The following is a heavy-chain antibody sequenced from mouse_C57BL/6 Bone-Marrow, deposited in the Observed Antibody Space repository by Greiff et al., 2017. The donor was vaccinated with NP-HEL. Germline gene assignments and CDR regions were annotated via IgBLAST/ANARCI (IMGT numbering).Heavy chain of an antibody. CDR1: GFSFNTYA. CDR3: VRVGDDYDYFDY. V-gene: IGHV10-1*01. J-gene: IGHJ2*01. CDR2: IRSKSNNYAT. Sequence: VQLKESGGGLVQPKGSLKLSCAASGFSFNTYAMNWVRQAPGKGLEWVARIRSKSNNYATYYADSVKDRFTISRDDSESMLYLQMNNLKTEDTAMYYCVRVGDDYDYFDYWGQGTTLKGSS. D-gene: IGHD2-4*01.